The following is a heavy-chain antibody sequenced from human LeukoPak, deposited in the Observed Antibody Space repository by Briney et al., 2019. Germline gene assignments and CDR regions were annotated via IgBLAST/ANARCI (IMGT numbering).Heavy chain of an antibody. J-gene: IGHJ5*02. CDR3: ARVSPLGGWFDP. D-gene: IGHD3-16*01. CDR1: GGSISSYY. Sequence: SETLSLTYTVSGGSISSYYWSWIRQPPGKGLEWIGYIYYSGSTNYNPSLKSRVTISVDTSKNQFSLKLSSVTAADTAVYYCARVSPLGGWFDPWGQGTLVSVSS. V-gene: IGHV4-59*01. CDR2: IYYSGST.